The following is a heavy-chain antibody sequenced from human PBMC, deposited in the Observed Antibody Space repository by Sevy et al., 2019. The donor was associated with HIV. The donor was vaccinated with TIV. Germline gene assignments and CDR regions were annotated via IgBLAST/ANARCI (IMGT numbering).Heavy chain of an antibody. Sequence: GGSLRLSCAASGFTVSSNYMSWVRQAPGKGLEWVSVIYSGGSTYYADSVKGRFTISRDNSKNTLYLQMNSLRAEDTAVYYCARVGRYCSGGSCYSLEYFDYWGQGTLVTVSS. CDR2: IYSGGST. J-gene: IGHJ4*02. D-gene: IGHD2-15*01. V-gene: IGHV3-53*01. CDR3: ARVGRYCSGGSCYSLEYFDY. CDR1: GFTVSSNY.